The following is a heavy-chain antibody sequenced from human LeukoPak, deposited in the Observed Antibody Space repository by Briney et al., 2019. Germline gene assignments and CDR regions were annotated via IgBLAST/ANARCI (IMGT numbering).Heavy chain of an antibody. CDR3: AKLGGHPLHNYYVGV. V-gene: IGHV3-23*01. Sequence: GGSLRLSCAASGFIFSSYAMSWVRQAPGKGLEWVSGILGSGYSAYYANSVKGRFTISRDNSNNTLYLQMNSLRAEDTAVYYCAKLGGHPLHNYYVGVWGKGTTVAVSS. CDR1: GFIFSSYA. D-gene: IGHD3-16*01. CDR2: ILGSGYSA. J-gene: IGHJ6*03.